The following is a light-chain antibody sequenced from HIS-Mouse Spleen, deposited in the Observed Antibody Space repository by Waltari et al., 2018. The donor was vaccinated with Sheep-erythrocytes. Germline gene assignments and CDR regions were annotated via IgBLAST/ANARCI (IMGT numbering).Light chain of an antibody. V-gene: IGLV3-1*01. CDR1: NLGEKY. J-gene: IGLJ2*01. CDR3: QAWDSSTEV. CDR2: QDS. Sequence: SYELTQPPSVSVSPGQTASITCSGDNLGEKYACWYQQKPGQSPVLVIYQDSKRPSGFPERFSGSNSGNTATLTISGTQAMDEADYYCQAWDSSTEVFGGGTKLTVL.